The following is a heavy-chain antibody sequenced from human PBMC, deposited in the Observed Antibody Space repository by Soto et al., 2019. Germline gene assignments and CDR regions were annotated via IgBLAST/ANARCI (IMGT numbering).Heavy chain of an antibody. CDR1: GGTFSSYA. CDR2: IIPIFGTA. V-gene: IGHV1-69*12. Sequence: QVQLVQSGAEVKKPGSSVKVSCKASGGTFSSYAISWVRQSPGQGLEWMGGIIPIFGTADYAQKFQGRVTITADESTSTAYMELSSLRSEDTAVYYCASHGYSYGYLLDYWGQGTLVTVSS. CDR3: ASHGYSYGYLLDY. D-gene: IGHD5-18*01. J-gene: IGHJ4*02.